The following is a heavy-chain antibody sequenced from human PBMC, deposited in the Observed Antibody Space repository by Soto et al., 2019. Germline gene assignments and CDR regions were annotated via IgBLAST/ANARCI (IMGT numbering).Heavy chain of an antibody. CDR1: GFGFNGYD. Sequence: EVQLVESGGGLVQPGGSLRLSCAASGFGFNGYDMHWVRQAPGKNLEWVAAISTAGDTYYLGSVKGRFTISREDAKNSLVLQRNSLRVGDTAVYYCARGGDGFDGMDVWGQGTTVTVSS. CDR3: ARGGDGFDGMDV. J-gene: IGHJ6*02. CDR2: ISTAGDT. D-gene: IGHD3-16*01. V-gene: IGHV3-13*01.